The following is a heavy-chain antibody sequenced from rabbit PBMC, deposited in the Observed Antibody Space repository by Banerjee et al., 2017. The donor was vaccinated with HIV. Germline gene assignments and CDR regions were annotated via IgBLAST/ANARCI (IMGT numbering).Heavy chain of an antibody. V-gene: IGHV1S45*01. CDR3: ARDLAGVTGWNFGL. CDR1: GLDFSSSYW. Sequence: QEQLVESGGDLVKPGASLTLTCKASGLDFSSSYWICWVRQAPGKGLEWIACIYTGSYGSPYYASWAEGRFIISKTSSTTATLQMTSLTAADTATYFCARDLAGVTGWNFGLWGPGTLVTVS. D-gene: IGHD4-1*01. CDR2: IYTGSYGSP. J-gene: IGHJ4*01.